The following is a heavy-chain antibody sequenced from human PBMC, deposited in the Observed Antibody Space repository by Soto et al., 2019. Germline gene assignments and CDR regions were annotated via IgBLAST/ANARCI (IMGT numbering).Heavy chain of an antibody. D-gene: IGHD4-17*01. V-gene: IGHV3-30*18. Sequence: GGSLRLSCAASGFTFSSYWMSWVRQAPGKGLEWVAVISYDGSNKYYADSVKGRFTISRDNSKNTLYLQMNSLRAEDTAVYYCAKDPAPSSVTRLDYWGQGTLVTVSS. CDR3: AKDPAPSSVTRLDY. J-gene: IGHJ4*02. CDR1: GFTFSSYW. CDR2: ISYDGSNK.